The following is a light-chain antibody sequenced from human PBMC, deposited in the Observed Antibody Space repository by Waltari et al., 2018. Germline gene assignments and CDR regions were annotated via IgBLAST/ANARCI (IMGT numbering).Light chain of an antibody. CDR1: EDIRTG. CDR3: QQSGTFPPT. V-gene: IGKV1-12*01. Sequence: DIRMTQSPSSVSASVGDRVTITCRASEDIRTGLAWYQQKPGKAPRLLIYHASGLQSGLPSRFSGSGSGTDFTLTISSLQPEDFATYSCQQSGTFPPTFGPGTKVEI. J-gene: IGKJ1*01. CDR2: HAS.